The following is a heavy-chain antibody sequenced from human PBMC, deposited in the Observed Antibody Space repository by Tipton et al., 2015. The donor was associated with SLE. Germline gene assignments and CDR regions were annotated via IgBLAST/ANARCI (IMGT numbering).Heavy chain of an antibody. CDR3: VREGYSSGYAPAFDI. D-gene: IGHD5-12*01. CDR1: GFTFSDYV. V-gene: IGHV3-30*03. J-gene: IGHJ3*02. CDR2: MSHDGFNK. Sequence: RSLRLSCSGSGFTFSDYVIHWVRQAPGKGLEWVTGMSHDGFNKYYADSVKGRPTVSRDDSKNTLYLQMDSLRVEDTAVYYCVREGYSSGYAPAFDIWGQGTVVTVSS.